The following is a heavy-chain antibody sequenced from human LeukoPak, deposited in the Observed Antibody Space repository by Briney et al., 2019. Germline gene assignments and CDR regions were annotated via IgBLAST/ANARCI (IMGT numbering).Heavy chain of an antibody. CDR3: TFLVREPQH. J-gene: IGHJ1*01. D-gene: IGHD3-10*01. CDR2: IASDGSYT. Sequence: GGSLRLSCAVSGFAFSQYYMGWVRQAPGKGLESVAIIASDGSYTAYVDSVKGRFTISRDNAKNSLYLQMSSLTAEDTVIYFCTFLVREPQHWGRGTLVTVSS. V-gene: IGHV3-7*01. CDR1: GFAFSQYY.